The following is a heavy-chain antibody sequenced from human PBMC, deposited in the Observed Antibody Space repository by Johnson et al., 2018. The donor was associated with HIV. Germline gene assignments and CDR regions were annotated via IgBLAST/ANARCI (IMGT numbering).Heavy chain of an antibody. Sequence: VQLVESGGGLVQPGGSLRLSCAASGFTFDDYGMNWVRQAPGKGLEWVSTINWNGGNTGYADSVKGRFTISRDNAKNSLYLQMNSLRAEDTAVYYCARGLGVKLGIRFAFDIWGQGTMVTVSS. CDR2: INWNGGNT. D-gene: IGHD7-27*01. J-gene: IGHJ3*02. CDR3: ARGLGVKLGIRFAFDI. V-gene: IGHV3-20*04. CDR1: GFTFDDYG.